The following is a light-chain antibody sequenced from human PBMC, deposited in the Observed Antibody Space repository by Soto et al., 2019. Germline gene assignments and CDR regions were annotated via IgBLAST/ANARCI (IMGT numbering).Light chain of an antibody. CDR3: GAERGIGSNSGVV. CDR1: SGYSNYK. J-gene: IGLJ2*01. Sequence: QPVLTQPPSASASLGASVTLTCTLSSGYSNYKVDWYQQRPGKGPRFVMRVGTGGIVGSKGDGIPDRFSVLGSGLNRYLTIKNIQEEDESDYHCGAERGIGSNSGVVFGGGTKLTVL. CDR2: VGTGGIVG. V-gene: IGLV9-49*01.